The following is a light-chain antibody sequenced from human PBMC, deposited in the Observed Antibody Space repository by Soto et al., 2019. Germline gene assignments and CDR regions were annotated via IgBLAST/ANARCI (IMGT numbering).Light chain of an antibody. CDR1: QTISSW. J-gene: IGKJ1*01. CDR2: KAS. CDR3: QHYNSYSEA. Sequence: DIQMTQTPSTQSGAVGDSSTITCRASQTISSWLAWYQQKPGKAPKLLIYKASTLKSGVPSRFSGSGSGTEFTLTIGSLQPDDFATYYCQHYNSYSEAFGQGTKVDIK. V-gene: IGKV1-5*03.